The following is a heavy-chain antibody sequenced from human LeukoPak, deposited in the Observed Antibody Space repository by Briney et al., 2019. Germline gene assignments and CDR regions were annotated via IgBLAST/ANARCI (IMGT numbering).Heavy chain of an antibody. J-gene: IGHJ4*02. Sequence: PSETLSLTCAVYGGSFSGYYWSWIRQPPGKGLEWIGEINHSGSTNYNPSLKSPVTISVDTSKNQFSLKLSSVTAADTAVYYCARERWLQLTRYYFDYWGQGTLATVSS. CDR2: INHSGST. CDR3: ARERWLQLTRYYFDY. CDR1: GGSFSGYY. D-gene: IGHD5-24*01. V-gene: IGHV4-34*01.